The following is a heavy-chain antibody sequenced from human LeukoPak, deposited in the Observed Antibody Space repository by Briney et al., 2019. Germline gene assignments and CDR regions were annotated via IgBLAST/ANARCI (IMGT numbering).Heavy chain of an antibody. CDR2: IKAKGDGGTT. J-gene: IGHJ4*02. D-gene: IGHD2-8*01. CDR1: GFTFSHAW. V-gene: IGHV3-15*01. CDR3: ATDTNISLDY. Sequence: PGGPLRLSCAASGFTFSHAWMTWVRQAPGKGLEWVARIKAKGDGGTTDYAAPVRGRFTISRDDSESTLYLQMNRVTTEDTAVYYCATDTNISLDYWGQGTLVTVSS.